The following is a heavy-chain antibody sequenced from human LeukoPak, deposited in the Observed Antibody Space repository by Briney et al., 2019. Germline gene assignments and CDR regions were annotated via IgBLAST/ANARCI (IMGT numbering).Heavy chain of an antibody. J-gene: IGHJ3*01. CDR1: GGSISSYY. D-gene: IGHD3/OR15-3a*01. V-gene: IGHV4-59*03. Sequence: SETLSLTCTVSGGSISSYYWSWIRQPAGKGLEWIGYFSASGNTKYSPSLKSRVIISRDTSKNQVSLRLTSVAAADTAVYYCAKWTGSGFDVWGQGTMVTVSS. CDR2: FSASGNT. CDR3: AKWTGSGFDV.